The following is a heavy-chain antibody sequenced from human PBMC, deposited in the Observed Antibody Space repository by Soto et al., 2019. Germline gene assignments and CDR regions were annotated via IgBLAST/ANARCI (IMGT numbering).Heavy chain of an antibody. J-gene: IGHJ6*02. Sequence: QVQLQESGPGLVKPSQTLSLTCTVSGGSISSGGYYWSWIRQHPGKGLEWIGYIYYSGSTYYNPSLRSRVTISVDTSKNQFSLMLSSVTAADTAVYYCARDLRFRGFYGMDVWGQGTTVTVSS. V-gene: IGHV4-31*03. CDR3: ARDLRFRGFYGMDV. CDR1: GGSISSGGYY. CDR2: IYYSGST. D-gene: IGHD3-10*01.